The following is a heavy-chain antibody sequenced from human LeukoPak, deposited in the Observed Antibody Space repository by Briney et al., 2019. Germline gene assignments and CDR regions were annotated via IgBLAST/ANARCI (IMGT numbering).Heavy chain of an antibody. V-gene: IGHV3-30*04. CDR2: ISYDGRDI. CDR1: GFTFSNYG. J-gene: IGHJ4*02. D-gene: IGHD2-8*01. Sequence: PGRSLRLSCAASGFTFSNYGLHWVRQAPGEGLEWVSLISYDGRDIQYTHSVKGRFTISRDNSKNTLYLQMNSLRAEDTAVYYCAKGAWVYAIDYWGQGTLVTVSS. CDR3: AKGAWVYAIDY.